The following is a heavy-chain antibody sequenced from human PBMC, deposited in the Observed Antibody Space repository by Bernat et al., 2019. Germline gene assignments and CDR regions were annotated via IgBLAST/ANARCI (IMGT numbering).Heavy chain of an antibody. D-gene: IGHD4-17*01. CDR2: FDPEDGET. CDR3: ATTGYSDYVPEYYYGMDV. J-gene: IGHJ6*02. CDR1: GYTLTELS. Sequence: QVQLVQSGAEVKKPGASVKVSCKVSGYTLTELSMHWVRQAPGKGLEWMGGFDPEDGETIYAQKFQGRVTMTEDTSTDTAYMELSSLRSEDTAVYYCATTGYSDYVPEYYYGMDVWGQGTTVTVSS. V-gene: IGHV1-24*01.